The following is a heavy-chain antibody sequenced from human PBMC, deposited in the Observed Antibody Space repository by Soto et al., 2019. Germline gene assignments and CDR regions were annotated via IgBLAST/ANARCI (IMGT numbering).Heavy chain of an antibody. CDR3: ARELARRGMDV. V-gene: IGHV1-8*01. CDR1: GYIFTSYD. Sequence: QVQLVQSGAEVKKPGASVNVSCKASGYIFTSYDINWVRQATGQGLEWMGWMNPNSGNTGYAQKFQGRVTMTRNTSRSTAYMELSSLRAEDRAVYYCARELARRGMDVWGQGTTVTVSS. CDR2: MNPNSGNT. J-gene: IGHJ6*02.